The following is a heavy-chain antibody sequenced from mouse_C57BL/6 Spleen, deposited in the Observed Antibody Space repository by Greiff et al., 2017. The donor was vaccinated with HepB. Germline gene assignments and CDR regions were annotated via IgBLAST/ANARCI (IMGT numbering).Heavy chain of an antibody. Sequence: QVQLQQSGPELVKPGASVKISCKASGYAFSSSWMNWVKQRPGKGLEWIGRIYPGDGDTNYNGKFKGKATLTADKSSSTAYMQLSSLTSEDSAVYFCARSGTTVGDVWGTGTTVTVSS. CDR3: ARSGTTVGDV. J-gene: IGHJ1*03. CDR2: IYPGDGDT. D-gene: IGHD1-1*01. CDR1: GYAFSSSW. V-gene: IGHV1-82*01.